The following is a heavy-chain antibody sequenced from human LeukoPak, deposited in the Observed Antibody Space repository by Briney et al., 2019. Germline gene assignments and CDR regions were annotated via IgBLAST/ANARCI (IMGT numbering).Heavy chain of an antibody. Sequence: GGSLRLSCVVSGFTFNRCWMNWVGQAPGKGLEWVAHINPDGRDTYYVDSVKGRFTISRDNAQNSMYLQMNSLRVEDTAVYYCTSWGDTTAEYFQRWGQGTLVTVSS. CDR2: INPDGRDT. V-gene: IGHV3-7*01. CDR3: TSWGDTTAEYFQR. D-gene: IGHD2-21*02. CDR1: GFTFNRCW. J-gene: IGHJ1*01.